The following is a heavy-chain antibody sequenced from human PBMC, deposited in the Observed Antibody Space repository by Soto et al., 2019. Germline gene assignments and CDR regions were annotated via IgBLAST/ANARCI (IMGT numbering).Heavy chain of an antibody. CDR3: ARDILYYYDSSGYYPDYFDY. V-gene: IGHV5-51*01. CDR1: GYSFTNYW. J-gene: IGHJ4*02. Sequence: PGESLKISCKGSGYSFTNYWIGWVRQMPGKDLEWIGIIYPEDSETRYSPYFQGQVTISADKSISTAYLQWSSLKASDTAMYYCARDILYYYDSSGYYPDYFDYWGQGTLVTVSS. D-gene: IGHD3-22*01. CDR2: IYPEDSET.